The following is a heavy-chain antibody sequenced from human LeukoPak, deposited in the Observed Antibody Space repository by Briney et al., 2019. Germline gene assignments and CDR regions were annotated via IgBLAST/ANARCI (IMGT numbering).Heavy chain of an antibody. V-gene: IGHV4-4*07. CDR3: ARGWALGLFDR. J-gene: IGHJ5*02. CDR1: GGSISSYY. D-gene: IGHD3-16*01. Sequence: SGTLSLTCTVSGGSISSYYWSWIRQPAGKGLEWIGRIYSSGSTNYNPSLKSRVTMSVDTSKNQFSLKLSSVTAADRAVYYCARGWALGLFDRWGQGTLVTDSS. CDR2: IYSSGST.